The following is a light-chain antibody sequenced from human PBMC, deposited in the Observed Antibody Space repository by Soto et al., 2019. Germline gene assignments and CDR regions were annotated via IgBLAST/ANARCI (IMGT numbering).Light chain of an antibody. CDR3: QQSSSRTRT. CDR2: GAS. V-gene: IGKV1-39*01. J-gene: IGKJ5*01. CDR1: QSISSY. Sequence: DIQMTQSPSSLSASVGDRVTITCRASQSISSYLKWYQQKPGKAPKFLIYGASTLQSGVPSRFSGSGSGTDFTLTISSLQPEDFATYYCQQSSSRTRTFGQGTRLEIK.